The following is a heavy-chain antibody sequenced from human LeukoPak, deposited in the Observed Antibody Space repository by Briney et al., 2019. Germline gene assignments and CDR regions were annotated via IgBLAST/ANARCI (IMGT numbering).Heavy chain of an antibody. CDR1: GYSTSSPFY. CDR2: IFHSGST. CDR3: ARARYCTATGCLVGNFDS. V-gene: IGHV4-38-2*02. J-gene: IGHJ4*02. D-gene: IGHD2-8*02. Sequence: PSETLSLTCTVPGYSTSSPFYWAWIRPPPGKGLVWVGSIFHSGSTYSNPSLNSRVSISVDTSKKQFFLKLISVTAADTAVYYCARARYCTATGCLVGNFDSWGRGTLVTVSS.